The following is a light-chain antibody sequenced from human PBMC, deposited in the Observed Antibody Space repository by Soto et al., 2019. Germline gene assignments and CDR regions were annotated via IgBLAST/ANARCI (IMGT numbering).Light chain of an antibody. V-gene: IGKV4-1*01. Sequence: DIVMTQSPDSLAVSLGERATINCKSSQSVLYSSNNKNYLAWYQQKSGQPPKLLIYWASTRESGVPDRFSGSGSGTDFTLTISSLQAEDEAVYYCQQYYSPWTFGQGTKVEIK. CDR3: QQYYSPWT. CDR2: WAS. J-gene: IGKJ1*01. CDR1: QSVLYSSNNKNY.